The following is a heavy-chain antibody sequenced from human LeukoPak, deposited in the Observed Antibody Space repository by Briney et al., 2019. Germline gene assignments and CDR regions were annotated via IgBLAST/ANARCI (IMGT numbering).Heavy chain of an antibody. CDR1: GGSVSSSIYY. CDR2: IYYSGST. J-gene: IGHJ4*02. Sequence: SETLSLTCTVSGGSVSSSIYYWGWIRQPPGKGLEWIGSIYYSGSTSYNPSLKSRVTTSVDTSKNQFSLKLTSVTAADTAVYYCASRNDILTGYVFDFWGQGTLVTVSS. D-gene: IGHD3-9*01. CDR3: ASRNDILTGYVFDF. V-gene: IGHV4-39*01.